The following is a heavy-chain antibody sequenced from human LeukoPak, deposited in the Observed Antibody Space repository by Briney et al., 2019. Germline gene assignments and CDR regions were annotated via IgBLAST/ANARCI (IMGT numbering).Heavy chain of an antibody. Sequence: SVKVSCKASGGTFTNYAVSWVRQAPGQGLEWMGRIIPTFGTANYAQKFQGRVTFTTDESTTTAYTELYSLRSEDTAVYYCVRDTPLGTGTKAFYLAYWGQGTLVTVSS. J-gene: IGHJ4*02. CDR2: IIPTFGTA. V-gene: IGHV1-69*05. CDR1: GGTFTNYA. D-gene: IGHD1-7*01. CDR3: VRDTPLGTGTKAFYLAY.